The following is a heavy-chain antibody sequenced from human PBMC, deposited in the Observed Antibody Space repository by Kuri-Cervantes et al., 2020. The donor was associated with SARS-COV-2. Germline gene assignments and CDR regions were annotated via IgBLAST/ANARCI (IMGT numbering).Heavy chain of an antibody. CDR2: IYYSGST. CDR3: ARGWDYGSGSYYPRGDYGMDV. D-gene: IGHD3-10*01. J-gene: IGHJ6*02. Sequence: SETLSLTCTVSGGSISSSSYYWGWIRQPPGKGLEWIGSIYYSGSTYYNPSLKSRVTISVDTSKNQFSLKLSSVTAADTAVYYCARGWDYGSGSYYPRGDYGMDVWGQGTTVTVSS. V-gene: IGHV4-39*07. CDR1: GGSISSSSYY.